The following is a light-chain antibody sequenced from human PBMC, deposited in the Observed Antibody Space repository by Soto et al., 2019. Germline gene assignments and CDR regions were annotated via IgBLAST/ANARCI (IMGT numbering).Light chain of an antibody. CDR2: GAY. J-gene: IGKJ2*01. CDR3: QQYNNWPPLYT. Sequence: EIVMTQSPATLSVSPGERATISCRASQSFSSNLAWYQQKPGQAPRLLIYGAYTRATGIPGRFSGSGSGTEFTLTISSLQSEDFAVYYCQQYNNWPPLYTFGQGTKLDIK. CDR1: QSFSSN. V-gene: IGKV3-15*01.